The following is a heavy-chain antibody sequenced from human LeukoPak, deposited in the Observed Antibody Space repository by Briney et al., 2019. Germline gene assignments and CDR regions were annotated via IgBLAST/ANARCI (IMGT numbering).Heavy chain of an antibody. Sequence: GGSLRLSCAASGFTVSSNYMSWVRQAPGKGLEWVSVLYSGGTTYYADSVKGRFTISRDNSKNTLYLQMNSLRAEDTAVYYCASRYCDSTSCFDAFDIWGQGTMVTVSS. CDR2: LYSGGTT. V-gene: IGHV3-53*01. CDR1: GFTVSSNY. J-gene: IGHJ3*02. D-gene: IGHD2-2*01. CDR3: ASRYCDSTSCFDAFDI.